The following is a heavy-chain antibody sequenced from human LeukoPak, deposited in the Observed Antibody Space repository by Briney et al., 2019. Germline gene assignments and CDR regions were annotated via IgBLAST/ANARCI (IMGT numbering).Heavy chain of an antibody. CDR3: TKLNARDASDI. CDR1: GVTLSDHW. CDR2: IRNKRDGGTP. Sequence: GGSLRLSCTASGVTLSDHWMSWVRQAPGKGLEWVGRIRNKRDGGTPDYAAPVKGSFTISRDDSIDTVYLQLDSVSSEDTAVYYCTKLNARDASDIWGQGTMVTVSS. J-gene: IGHJ3*02. V-gene: IGHV3-15*01. D-gene: IGHD1-7*01.